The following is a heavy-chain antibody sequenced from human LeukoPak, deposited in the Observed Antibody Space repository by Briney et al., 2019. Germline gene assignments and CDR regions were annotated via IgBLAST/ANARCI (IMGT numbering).Heavy chain of an antibody. D-gene: IGHD5-18*01. CDR3: ARSESVYTYGLIDY. V-gene: IGHV5-51*01. Sequence: GESLKISCKGSGYSFTSYWIIWVRQMPGKGLEWMGIIYPGDSETRYSPSLQGQVTISADMSISTAYLHWSSLKASDTAMYYCARSESVYTYGLIDYWGQGTLVTVSS. CDR2: IYPGDSET. CDR1: GYSFTSYW. J-gene: IGHJ4*02.